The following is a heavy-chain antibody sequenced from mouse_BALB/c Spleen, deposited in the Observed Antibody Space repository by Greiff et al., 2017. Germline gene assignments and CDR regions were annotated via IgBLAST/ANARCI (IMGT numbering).Heavy chain of an antibody. V-gene: IGHV1S137*01. CDR1: GYTFTDYA. D-gene: IGHD2-10*02. Sequence: SGAELVRPGVSVKISCKGSGYTFTDYAMHWVKQSHAKSLEWIGVISTYYGDASYNQKFKGKATMTVDKSSSTAYMELARLTSEDSAIYYCARKYGNYDYAMDYWGQGTSVTVSS. CDR3: ARKYGNYDYAMDY. CDR2: ISTYYGDA. J-gene: IGHJ4*01.